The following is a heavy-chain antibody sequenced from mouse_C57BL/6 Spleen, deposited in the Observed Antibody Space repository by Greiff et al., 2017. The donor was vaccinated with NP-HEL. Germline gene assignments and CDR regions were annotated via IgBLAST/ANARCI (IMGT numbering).Heavy chain of an antibody. CDR2: IDPSDSET. CDR1: GYTFTSYW. V-gene: IGHV1-52*01. CDR3: ARNGYYGSSLGY. J-gene: IGHJ2*01. D-gene: IGHD1-1*01. Sequence: QVQLQQPGAELVRPGSSVKLSCKASGYTFTSYWMHWVKQRPIQGLEWIGNIDPSDSETHYNQKFKDKATLTVDKSSSTAYMQLSSLTSEDSAVYYCARNGYYGSSLGYWGQGTTLTVSS.